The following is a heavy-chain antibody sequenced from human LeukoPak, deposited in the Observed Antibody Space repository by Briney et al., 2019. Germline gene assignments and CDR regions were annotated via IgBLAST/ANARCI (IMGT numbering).Heavy chain of an antibody. CDR1: GFTFSRHW. D-gene: IGHD6-19*01. Sequence: GGSLRLSCAASGFTFSRHWMNWVRQAPGKGLEWVANINQDGSERNYVDSVKGRFTISRDNAKNSQYLQMNSLRAEDTAVYYCAGWFESSGWSLDYWGQGTLVTVSS. CDR2: INQDGSER. CDR3: AGWFESSGWSLDY. V-gene: IGHV3-7*04. J-gene: IGHJ4*02.